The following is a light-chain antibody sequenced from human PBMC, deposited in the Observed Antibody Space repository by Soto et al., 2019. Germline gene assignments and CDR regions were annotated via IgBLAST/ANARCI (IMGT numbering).Light chain of an antibody. CDR1: SSNIGAAYD. CDR3: QSYDSSLSGWV. CDR2: GNS. Sequence: QSVLTQPPSVSGAPGQRVTISCTGSSSNIGAAYDVHWYHQLPGTAPKLLIYGNSNRPSGVPDRFSGSKSGTSASLAITGLQAGDEADYYCQSYDSSLSGWVFGGGTKVTVL. V-gene: IGLV1-40*01. J-gene: IGLJ2*01.